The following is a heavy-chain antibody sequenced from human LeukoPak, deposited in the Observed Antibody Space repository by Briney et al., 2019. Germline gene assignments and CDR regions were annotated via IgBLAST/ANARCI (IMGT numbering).Heavy chain of an antibody. CDR1: GGSVTSSRSY. D-gene: IGHD5-18*01. V-gene: IGHV4-39*02. J-gene: IGHJ4*02. Sequence: PSETLSLTCTVSGGSVTSSRSYWGWIRQSPVKGLEWIGSFYFGGSTYYNPSLKSRVSISLDTSKNHFLLNLTSVTAADTAVYYCATPNGFSYGFFDSWGQGILVTVSS. CDR2: FYFGGST. CDR3: ATPNGFSYGFFDS.